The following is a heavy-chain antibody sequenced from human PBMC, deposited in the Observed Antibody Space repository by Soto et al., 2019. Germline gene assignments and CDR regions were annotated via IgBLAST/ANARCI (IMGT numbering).Heavy chain of an antibody. CDR3: ARQVVAYCSGGSCYSPNRHWFDP. CDR1: GYSFTTDW. J-gene: IGHJ5*02. D-gene: IGHD2-15*01. V-gene: IGHV5-10-1*01. Sequence: PGESLKISCQASGYSFTTDWISWVRQMPGKGLECMGRIDPTDSYTDYGPSFEGHVTMSVDRSINTAYLEWSSLKASDSAMYYCARQVVAYCSGGSCYSPNRHWFDPWGQGTLVTVSS. CDR2: IDPTDSYT.